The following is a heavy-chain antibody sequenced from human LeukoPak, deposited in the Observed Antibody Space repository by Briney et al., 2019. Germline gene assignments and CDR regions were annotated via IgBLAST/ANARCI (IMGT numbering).Heavy chain of an antibody. V-gene: IGHV3-74*01. J-gene: IGHJ2*01. CDR2: ITGDGSST. CDR1: GFTFXXXX. CDR3: ARXXGWYFDL. Sequence: RLSXAASGFTFXXXXMHWXXHXPGXGXVWVSRITGDGSSTTYADSVKGRFTISRDNAKNTVFLQMISLRAEDTAVYYCARXXGWYFDLWGRGTLVXVSS.